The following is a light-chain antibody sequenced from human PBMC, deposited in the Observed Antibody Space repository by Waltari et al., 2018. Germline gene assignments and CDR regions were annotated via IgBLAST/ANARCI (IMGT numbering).Light chain of an antibody. J-gene: IGLJ1*01. Sequence: QSVLTQPPSASGTPGQRVTISCSGSSSHIGSNYVYWFKQLPGTAPKLLICRSNQRPSGVPDRFSGSKSGTSASLAISGLRSEDEADYYCASWDDSLSGYVFGTGTKVTVL. CDR3: ASWDDSLSGYV. CDR2: RSN. CDR1: SSHIGSNY. V-gene: IGLV1-47*01.